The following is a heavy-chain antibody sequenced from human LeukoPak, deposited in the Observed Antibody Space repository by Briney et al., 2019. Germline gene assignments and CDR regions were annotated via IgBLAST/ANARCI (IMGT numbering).Heavy chain of an antibody. D-gene: IGHD3-3*01. J-gene: IGHJ4*02. Sequence: GGSLRLSCAASGFTFRSYAMSWVRQAPGKGLEWVSGISGSGDSTYYADSVKGRFTVSRDNSKSMLYLQMNSLRAEDTAVYYCAKAYYDLWSGYLDYWGQGTLVTVSS. CDR1: GFTFRSYA. CDR2: ISGSGDST. V-gene: IGHV3-23*01. CDR3: AKAYYDLWSGYLDY.